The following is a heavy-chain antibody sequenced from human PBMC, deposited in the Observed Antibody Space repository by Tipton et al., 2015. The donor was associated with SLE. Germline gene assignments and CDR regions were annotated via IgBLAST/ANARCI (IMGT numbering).Heavy chain of an antibody. V-gene: IGHV4-59*11. CDR3: ARGDYYDSSGMGGY. D-gene: IGHD3-22*01. CDR1: GGSISSHY. CDR2: IYYSGST. Sequence: LSLTCTVSGGSISSHYWSWIRQPPGKGLEWIGYIYYSGSTNYNPSLKSRVTISVDTSKNQFSLKLSSVTAADTAVYYCARGDYYDSSGMGGYWGQGTLVTVSS. J-gene: IGHJ4*02.